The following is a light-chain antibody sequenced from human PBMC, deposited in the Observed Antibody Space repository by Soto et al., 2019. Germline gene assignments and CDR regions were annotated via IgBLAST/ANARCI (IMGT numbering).Light chain of an antibody. Sequence: EIVLTQSPGTLSLSPGERATLSCGASQSVTSNYLAWYQQKPGQAPRLLIFDASIRVKGIPDRFIGSGSGTDFTLTISRLEPEDFAVYYCQHYVTSLTTFGQGTKVDIK. CDR3: QHYVTSLTT. V-gene: IGKV3-20*01. J-gene: IGKJ1*01. CDR1: QSVTSNY. CDR2: DAS.